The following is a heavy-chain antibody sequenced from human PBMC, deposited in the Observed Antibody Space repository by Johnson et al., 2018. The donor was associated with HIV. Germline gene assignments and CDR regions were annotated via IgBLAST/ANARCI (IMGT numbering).Heavy chain of an antibody. V-gene: IGHV3-30*04. Sequence: QVQLMESGGGVVQPGRSLRLSCAASGFTFSTYAMHWVRQAPGKGLEWVAVISYDGSNKYYADSVKGRFTISRDNSKNTLYLQMNSLRAEDAAVYYCARDLRGYPIIDAFDIWGQGTMVTVSS. D-gene: IGHD3-3*01. CDR2: ISYDGSNK. CDR3: ARDLRGYPIIDAFDI. J-gene: IGHJ3*02. CDR1: GFTFSTYA.